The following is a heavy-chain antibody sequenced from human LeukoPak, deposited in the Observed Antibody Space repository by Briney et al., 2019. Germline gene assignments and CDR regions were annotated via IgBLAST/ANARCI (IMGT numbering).Heavy chain of an antibody. CDR1: GASINTDNY. CDR3: AKHRMWLVGLDY. CDR2: VHFSGAT. V-gene: IGHV4-39*01. J-gene: IGHJ4*02. Sequence: SETLSLTCTVSGASINTDNYWGWIRQSPGKGLELIGSVHFSGATHYNPSLKSRVAIALDTSKNQFSLELNSVTAADTAIYYCAKHRMWLVGLDYWGQGTLVTVSS. D-gene: IGHD6-19*01.